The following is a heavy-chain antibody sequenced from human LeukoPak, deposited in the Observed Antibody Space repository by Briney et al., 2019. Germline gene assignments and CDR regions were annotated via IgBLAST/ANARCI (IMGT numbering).Heavy chain of an antibody. CDR3: AKDDAWLRFGE. D-gene: IGHD3-10*01. V-gene: IGHV3-23*01. J-gene: IGHJ4*02. Sequence: GGSLRLSCAASGITFSNHGMNWVRQAPGKGLEWVSGISPSGDITYYADSVKGRFTISRDNSKNTLYLEVISLTAEDTAVYYCAKDDAWLRFGEWSQGTLVTVSS. CDR1: GITFSNHG. CDR2: ISPSGDIT.